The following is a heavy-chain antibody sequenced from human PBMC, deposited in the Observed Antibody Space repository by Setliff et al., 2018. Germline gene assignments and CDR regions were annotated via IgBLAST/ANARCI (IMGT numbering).Heavy chain of an antibody. Sequence: SLSCAASGFTFSTYWMSWVRQAPGKGLEWVANIKQDGSDKYYVDSVKRRFTVSRDNAKNSLYLQMNNLRAEDTAVYYCARGGYSYGYWGQGTLVTVSS. D-gene: IGHD5-18*01. CDR2: IKQDGSDK. CDR1: GFTFSTYW. J-gene: IGHJ4*02. V-gene: IGHV3-7*04. CDR3: ARGGYSYGY.